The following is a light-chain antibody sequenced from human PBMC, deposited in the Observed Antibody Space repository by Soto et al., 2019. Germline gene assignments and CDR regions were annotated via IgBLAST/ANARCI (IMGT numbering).Light chain of an antibody. J-gene: IGKJ4*01. CDR1: QSVSSSY. CDR3: QQYGSSPRLT. V-gene: IGKV3-20*01. Sequence: EIVLTQCPGTLSLSPGERATLSCRASQSVSSSYLAWYQQKPGQAPRLLIYGASSRATGIPDRFSGSGSGTDFTLTISRLEPEDFAVYYCQQYGSSPRLTFGGGTKVDIK. CDR2: GAS.